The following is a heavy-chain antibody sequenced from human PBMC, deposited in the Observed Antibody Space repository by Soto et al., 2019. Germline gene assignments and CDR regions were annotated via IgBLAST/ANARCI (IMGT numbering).Heavy chain of an antibody. CDR2: IYPGDSDT. CDR3: AKANSIVGALG. J-gene: IGHJ4*02. V-gene: IGHV5-51*01. Sequence: GESLKISCNGSGYSFTSCWICWVRQMPGKGLEWMGIIYPGDSDTRYSPSFQGQVTISADKSITTAYLQWSSLKASDTAMYYCAKANSIVGALGWGQGTLVPVSP. CDR1: GYSFTSCW. D-gene: IGHD1-26*01.